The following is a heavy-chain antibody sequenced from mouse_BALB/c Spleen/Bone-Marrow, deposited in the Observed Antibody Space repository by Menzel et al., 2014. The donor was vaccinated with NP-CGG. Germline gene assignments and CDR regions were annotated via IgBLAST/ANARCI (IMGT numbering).Heavy chain of an antibody. CDR2: IYPGDGDT. CDR1: GYTFTSYW. Sequence: VQLQQSGAELARPGASVKLSCKASGYTFTSYWMQWVKQRPGQGLEWIGAIYPGDGDTRYTQKFKGKATLTADKPSSTAYMQLSSLASEDSAVYYCARGWDWFAYWGQGTLVTVSA. V-gene: IGHV1-87*01. CDR3: ARGWDWFAY. D-gene: IGHD4-1*01. J-gene: IGHJ3*01.